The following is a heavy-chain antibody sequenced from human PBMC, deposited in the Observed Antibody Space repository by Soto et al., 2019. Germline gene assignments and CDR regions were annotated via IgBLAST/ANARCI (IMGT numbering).Heavy chain of an antibody. CDR3: ARDNPCGYGDC. Sequence: EVQLVESGGGLVQPGGSLRLSCAASGFTFSSHSMNWVRQAPGKGLEWVSYISSSSSTIYYADSVKGRFTISRDNAKNSLSLEMNSLRAEDTAVYYCARDNPCGYGDCWGQGTLVTVSS. J-gene: IGHJ4*02. D-gene: IGHD5-12*01. V-gene: IGHV3-48*01. CDR2: ISSSSSTI. CDR1: GFTFSSHS.